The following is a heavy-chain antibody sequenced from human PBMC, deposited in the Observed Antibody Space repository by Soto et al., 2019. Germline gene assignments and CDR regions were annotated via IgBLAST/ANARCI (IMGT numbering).Heavy chain of an antibody. CDR1: GDSVTRSNW. Sequence: QVHLQESGPGLVKPSGTLSLTCAVSGDSVTRSNWWSWVRLSPGKGLVWIVEIYHSGNTRYNPSLKSRVTISVDKSKNQFSLNLTSVTAADTAVYYCATSGWNEDFYYYYGMDVWGQGTTVTVSS. V-gene: IGHV4-4*02. D-gene: IGHD6-19*01. J-gene: IGHJ6*02. CDR2: IYHSGNT. CDR3: ATSGWNEDFYYYYGMDV.